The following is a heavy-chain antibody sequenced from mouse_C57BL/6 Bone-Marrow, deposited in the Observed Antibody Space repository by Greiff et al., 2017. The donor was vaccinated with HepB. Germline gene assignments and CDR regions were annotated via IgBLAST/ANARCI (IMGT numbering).Heavy chain of an antibody. CDR3: ARRGSYPRAMDY. CDR1: GYTFTSYW. V-gene: IGHV1-64*01. Sequence: VQLVESGAELVKPGASVKLSCKASGYTFTSYWMHWVKQRPGQGLEWIGMIHPNSGSTNYNEKFKSKATLTVDKSSSTAYMQLSSLTSEDSAVYYCARRGSYPRAMDYWGQGTSVTVSS. CDR2: IHPNSGST. J-gene: IGHJ4*01.